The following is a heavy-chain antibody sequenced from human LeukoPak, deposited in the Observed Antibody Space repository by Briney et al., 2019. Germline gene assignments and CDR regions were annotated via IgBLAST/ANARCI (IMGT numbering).Heavy chain of an antibody. J-gene: IGHJ3*02. CDR3: ARATQDSRGSHAFDI. D-gene: IGHD3-22*01. V-gene: IGHV3-33*01. Sequence: AGSLRLSCAASGFTFSNYGMHWGRQPPGKGLELVWVIWYDGSKKYYADSVKGRLTITRDTSKNTLYLQTDSLRAEDTAVYFCARATQDSRGSHAFDIWGQGTMVTVSS. CDR1: GFTFSNYG. CDR2: IWYDGSKK.